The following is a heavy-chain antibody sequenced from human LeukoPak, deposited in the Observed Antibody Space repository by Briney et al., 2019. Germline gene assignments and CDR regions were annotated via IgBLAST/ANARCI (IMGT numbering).Heavy chain of an antibody. D-gene: IGHD6-13*01. Sequence: GGSLRLSCAASGFTFSSYSMNWVRQAPGKGLEWVSYISSSSSTIYYADSVKGRFTISRDNAKNSLYLQMNSLRAEDTAVYYCARDSIAAAGPEFDYWGQGTLVTVSS. CDR1: GFTFSSYS. V-gene: IGHV3-48*04. CDR3: ARDSIAAAGPEFDY. J-gene: IGHJ4*02. CDR2: ISSSSSTI.